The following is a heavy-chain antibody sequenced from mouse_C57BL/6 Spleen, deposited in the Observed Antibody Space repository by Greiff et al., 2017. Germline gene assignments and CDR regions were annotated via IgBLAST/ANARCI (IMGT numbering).Heavy chain of an antibody. J-gene: IGHJ4*01. D-gene: IGHD1-1*01. CDR1: GFTFSSYG. V-gene: IGHV5-6*01. CDR3: ARQRTTVVATDAMDY. Sequence: DVHLVESGGDLVKPGGSLKLSCAASGFTFSSYGMSWVRQTPDKRLEWVATISSGGSYTYYPDSVKGRFTISRDNAKNTLYLQMSSLKSEDTAMYYCARQRTTVVATDAMDYWGQGTSVTVSS. CDR2: ISSGGSYT.